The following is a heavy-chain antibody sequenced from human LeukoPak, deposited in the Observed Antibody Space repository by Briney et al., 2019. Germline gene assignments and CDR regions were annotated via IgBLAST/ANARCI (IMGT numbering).Heavy chain of an antibody. CDR3: AREGFLEWLSLYYYYYGMDV. CDR1: GFTFSSSW. D-gene: IGHD3-3*01. CDR2: IKTDGSTT. Sequence: GGSLRLSCAVSGFTFSSSWMHWVRQAPGKGLVWVSHIKTDGSTTAYADSVKGRFTISRDNSKNTLYLQMNSLRAEDTAVYYCAREGFLEWLSLYYYYYGMDVWGQGTTVTVSS. V-gene: IGHV3-74*01. J-gene: IGHJ6*02.